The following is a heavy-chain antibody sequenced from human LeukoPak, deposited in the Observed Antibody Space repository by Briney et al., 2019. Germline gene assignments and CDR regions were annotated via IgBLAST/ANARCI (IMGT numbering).Heavy chain of an antibody. J-gene: IGHJ4*02. V-gene: IGHV3-23*01. CDR3: AKRVEYSSSSGYFDY. CDR1: GFTFSSYA. D-gene: IGHD6-6*01. Sequence: GGSLRLSCAASGFTFSSYAMSWVRQAPGKGLEWVSAISDSGSSTYYADSVKGRFTISRDNSKNTLYLQMNSLRAEDTAVYYCAKRVEYSSSSGYFDYWGQGTLVTVSS. CDR2: ISDSGSST.